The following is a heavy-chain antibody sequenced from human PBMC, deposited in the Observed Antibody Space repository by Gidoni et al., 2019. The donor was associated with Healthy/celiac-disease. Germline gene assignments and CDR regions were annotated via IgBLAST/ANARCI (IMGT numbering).Heavy chain of an antibody. CDR1: GFTFSNAW. CDR3: TYIEDSGYDFDY. D-gene: IGHD5-12*01. CDR2: IKSKTDGGTT. V-gene: IGHV3-15*01. J-gene: IGHJ4*02. Sequence: EVQLVESGGGLVKPGGSLRLSCAASGFTFSNAWMSWVRQAPGKGLEWVGSIKSKTDGGTTDYAAPVKGRFTISRDDSKNTLYLQMNSLKTEDTAVYYCTYIEDSGYDFDYWGQGTLVTVSS.